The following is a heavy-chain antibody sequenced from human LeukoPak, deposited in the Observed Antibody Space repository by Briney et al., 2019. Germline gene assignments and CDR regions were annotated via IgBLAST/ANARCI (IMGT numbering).Heavy chain of an antibody. CDR3: AREAAAGTYDY. CDR1: GGSISRYY. V-gene: IGHV4-59*12. CDR2: IYYTGTT. D-gene: IGHD6-13*01. J-gene: IGHJ4*02. Sequence: PSETLSLTCTVSGGSISRYYWSWVRQPPGKGLEWIGYIYYTGTTNYNPSLKSRVTISVDTSKNQFSLKLSSVTAADTAVYYCAREAAAGTYDYWGQGTLVTVSS.